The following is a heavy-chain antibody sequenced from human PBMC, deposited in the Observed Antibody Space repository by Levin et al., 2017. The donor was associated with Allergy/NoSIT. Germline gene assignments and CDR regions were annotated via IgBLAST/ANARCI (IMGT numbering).Heavy chain of an antibody. J-gene: IGHJ4*02. V-gene: IGHV3-20*04. D-gene: IGHD3-16*01. CDR1: GFTFDDYG. CDR2: INWNGGST. Sequence: PGGSLRLSCAASGFTFDDYGMSWVRQGPGNRLEWVSGINWNGGSTGYVDSVKGRFTISRDNAKNSLHLQMNSLRAEDTALYYCARVRDVGEVMGPNFFDYWGQGTLVTVSS. CDR3: ARVRDVGEVMGPNFFDY.